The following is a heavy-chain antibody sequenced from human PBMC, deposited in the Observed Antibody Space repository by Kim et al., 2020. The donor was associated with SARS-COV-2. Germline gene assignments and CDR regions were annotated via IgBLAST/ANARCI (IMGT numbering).Heavy chain of an antibody. CDR3: ARAPGLLRFLEWVRDGMDV. Sequence: GGSLRLSCAASGFTFSDYYMSWIRQAPGKGLEWVSYISSSGSTIYYADSVKGRFTISRDNAKNSLYLQMNSLRAEDTAVYYCARAPGLLRFLEWVRDGMDVWGQGTTVTVSS. CDR1: GFTFSDYY. CDR2: ISSSGSTI. D-gene: IGHD3-3*01. J-gene: IGHJ6*02. V-gene: IGHV3-11*01.